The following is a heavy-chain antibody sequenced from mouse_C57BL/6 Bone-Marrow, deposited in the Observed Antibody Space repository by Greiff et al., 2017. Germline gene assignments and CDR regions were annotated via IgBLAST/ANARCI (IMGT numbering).Heavy chain of an antibody. J-gene: IGHJ2*01. CDR3: ARGGGY. CDR1: GYTFTSYG. V-gene: IGHV1-81*01. CDR2: IYPRSGNT. Sequence: QVQLKQSGAELARPGASVKLSCKASGYTFTSYGISWVKQRTGQGLEWIGEIYPRSGNTYYNEKFKGKATLTADKSSRTAYMELRSLTSEDSAVYFCARGGGYWGQGTTLTVSS.